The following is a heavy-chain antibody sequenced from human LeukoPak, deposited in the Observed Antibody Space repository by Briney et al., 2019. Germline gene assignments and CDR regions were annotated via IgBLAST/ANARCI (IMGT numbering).Heavy chain of an antibody. CDR1: GGSFSGYY. CDR2: INHSGST. D-gene: IGHD6-13*01. J-gene: IGHJ5*02. Sequence: TSSETLSLTCAVYGGSFSGYYWSWIRQPPGKGLEWIGEINHSGSTNYNPSLKSRVTISVDTSKNQFSLKLSSVTAADTAVYYCARGFRSSWLGNWFDPWGQGTLVTVSS. V-gene: IGHV4-34*01. CDR3: ARGFRSSWLGNWFDP.